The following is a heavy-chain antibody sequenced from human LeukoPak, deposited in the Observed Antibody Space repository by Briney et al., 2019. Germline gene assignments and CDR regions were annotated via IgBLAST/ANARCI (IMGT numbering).Heavy chain of an antibody. V-gene: IGHV4-4*09. CDR1: GGSISSYY. D-gene: IGHD6-6*01. J-gene: IGHJ4*02. CDR2: IYTSGST. CDR3: ARHGPYSSSPSYFDY. Sequence: ETLSLTCTVSGGSISSYYWSWLRQPPGKGLEWIGYIYTSGSTNYNPSLKSRVTISVDTSKNQFSLKLSSVTAADTAVYYCARHGPYSSSPSYFDYWGQGTLVTVSS.